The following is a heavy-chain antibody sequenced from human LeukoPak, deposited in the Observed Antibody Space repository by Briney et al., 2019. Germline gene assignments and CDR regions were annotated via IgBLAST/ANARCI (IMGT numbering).Heavy chain of an antibody. D-gene: IGHD3-22*01. CDR3: ARGGDSSGYPFDC. V-gene: IGHV4-34*01. CDR2: INHSGST. Sequence: SETLSLTCAVYGGSFSGYYWSWIRQPPGKGLEWIGEINHSGSTNYNPSLKSRVTISVDTSKNQFSLKLSSVTAADTAVYYCARGGDSSGYPFDCWGQGTLVTVSS. J-gene: IGHJ4*02. CDR1: GGSFSGYY.